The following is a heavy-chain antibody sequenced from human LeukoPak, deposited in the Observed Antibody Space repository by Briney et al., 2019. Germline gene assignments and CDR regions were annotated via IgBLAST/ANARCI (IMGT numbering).Heavy chain of an antibody. D-gene: IGHD1-26*01. V-gene: IGHV3-20*01. CDR3: ANEVGSIVGAN. J-gene: IGHJ1*01. CDR2: INWNGGST. Sequence: GGSLRLSCAASGFTFDDYGMSWVRQAPGKGLEWVSGINWNGGSTDYADSVKGRFTTSRDNAKNSLYLQMNSLRAEDTALYHCANEVGSIVGANWGQGTLVTVSS. CDR1: GFTFDDYG.